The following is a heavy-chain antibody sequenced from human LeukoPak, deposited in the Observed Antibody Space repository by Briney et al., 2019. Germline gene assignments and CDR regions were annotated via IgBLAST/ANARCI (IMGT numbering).Heavy chain of an antibody. CDR2: MNPNSGQT. D-gene: IGHD6-13*01. CDR1: GYTFSSYE. CDR3: AREGIADTVGWFDP. Sequence: ASVKGSCKASGYTFSSYEINWVRQTTGQGLEWMGWMNPNSGQTGYAQKFQGRVTMTRNSSISTAYLELSSLRSEDSAVYYCAREGIADTVGWFDPWGQGTLVTVSS. V-gene: IGHV1-8*01. J-gene: IGHJ5*02.